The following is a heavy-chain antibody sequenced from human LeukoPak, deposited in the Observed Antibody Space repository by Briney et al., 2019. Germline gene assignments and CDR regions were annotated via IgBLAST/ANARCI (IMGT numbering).Heavy chain of an antibody. V-gene: IGHV1-69*13. Sequence: GASVKVSCKASGGTFSSYAISWVRQAPGQGLEWMGGIIPIFGTANYAQKFQGRVTITADESTSTAYMELSSLRSEDTAVYYCARGDLDYYDSSGYYSARAFDIWGQGTMVTVSS. CDR3: ARGDLDYYDSSGYYSARAFDI. J-gene: IGHJ3*02. CDR1: GGTFSSYA. CDR2: IIPIFGTA. D-gene: IGHD3-22*01.